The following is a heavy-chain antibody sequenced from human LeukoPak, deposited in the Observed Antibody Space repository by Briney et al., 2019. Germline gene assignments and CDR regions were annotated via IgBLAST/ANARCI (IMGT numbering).Heavy chain of an antibody. CDR3: ATTWIQPWLTFDY. Sequence: PGGSLRLSCAASGFTFSSYGMHWVRQAPGKGLEWVAVISYDGSNKYYADSVKGRFTISRDNSKNTLYLQMNSLRAEDTAVYYCATTWIQPWLTFDYWGQGTLVTVSS. CDR2: ISYDGSNK. D-gene: IGHD5-18*01. J-gene: IGHJ4*02. CDR1: GFTFSSYG. V-gene: IGHV3-30*03.